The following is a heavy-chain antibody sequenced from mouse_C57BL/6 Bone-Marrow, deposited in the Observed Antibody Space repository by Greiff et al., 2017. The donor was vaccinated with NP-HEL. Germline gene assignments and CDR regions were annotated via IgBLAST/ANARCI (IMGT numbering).Heavy chain of an antibody. D-gene: IGHD1-1*01. J-gene: IGHJ1*03. CDR1: GFTFSDYY. CDR3: ARDHYGSSYFWYFDV. Sequence: EVMLVESEGGLVQPGSSMKLSCTASGFTFSDYYMAWVRQVPEKGLEWVANINYDGSSTYYLDSLKSRFIISRDNAKNILYLQMSSLKSEVTATYYCARDHYGSSYFWYFDVWGTGTTVTVSS. CDR2: INYDGSST. V-gene: IGHV5-16*01.